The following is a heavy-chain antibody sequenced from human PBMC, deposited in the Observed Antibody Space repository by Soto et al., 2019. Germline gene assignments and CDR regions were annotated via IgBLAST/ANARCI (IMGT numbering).Heavy chain of an antibody. D-gene: IGHD3-10*01. Sequence: PGGSLRLSCAAAGFSFSDYAMHWVRQAPGNGLEWVAVLSSDGSEEYYGESVKGRFTISRDNPKNTLYLQMNSLRAEDTAVYYCARDRGMLREEYYFYGMDVWRQGTTVTVSS. V-gene: IGHV3-30-3*01. CDR2: LSSDGSEE. CDR3: ARDRGMLREEYYFYGMDV. CDR1: GFSFSDYA. J-gene: IGHJ6*02.